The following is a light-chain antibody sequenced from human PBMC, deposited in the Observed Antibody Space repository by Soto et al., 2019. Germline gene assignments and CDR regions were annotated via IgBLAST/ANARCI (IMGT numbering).Light chain of an antibody. CDR2: WTS. Sequence: DIQMTQSPSTLSGSVGDRVTITCRASQNIGNYLAWYQQKIGRAPKILIYWTSNLERGVPSRFSGSGTGTEFTLTISRLQPDDFASYFCQQYISYPWTFGQGTKVEI. V-gene: IGKV1-5*03. J-gene: IGKJ1*01. CDR1: QNIGNY. CDR3: QQYISYPWT.